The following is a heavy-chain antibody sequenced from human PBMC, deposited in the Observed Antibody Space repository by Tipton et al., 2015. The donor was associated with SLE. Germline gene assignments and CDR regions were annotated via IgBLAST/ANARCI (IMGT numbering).Heavy chain of an antibody. CDR2: INHSGST. D-gene: IGHD3-3*01. V-gene: IGHV4-34*01. CDR1: GGSFSGYY. CDR3: AGDTNFYDFWSGYYTY. J-gene: IGHJ4*02. Sequence: TLSLTCAVYGGSFSGYYWSWIRQPPGKGLEWIGEINHSGSTNYNPSPKSRVTIFVDASKKQFSLKLSSVTAADTAVYYCAGDTNFYDFWSGYYTYWGQGPLVTVSS.